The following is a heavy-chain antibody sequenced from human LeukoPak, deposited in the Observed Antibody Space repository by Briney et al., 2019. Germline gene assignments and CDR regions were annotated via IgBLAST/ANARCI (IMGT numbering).Heavy chain of an antibody. CDR3: AKDLYDY. V-gene: IGHV3-30*18. J-gene: IGHJ4*02. CDR1: GFTFSSYG. CDR2: ISYDGSNK. Sequence: GRSLRLSCAASGFTFSSYGMHWVRQAPGKGLEWVAVISYDGSNKYYADSVKGRFTISRDNSKNTLYLQMNSLRAEDTAVYYCAKDLYDYWGQGTLVTV.